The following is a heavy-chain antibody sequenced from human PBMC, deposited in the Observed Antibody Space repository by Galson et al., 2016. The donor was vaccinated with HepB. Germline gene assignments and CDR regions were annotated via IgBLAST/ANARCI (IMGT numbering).Heavy chain of an antibody. CDR1: GFTFSSYS. V-gene: IGHV3-21*01. D-gene: IGHD6-19*01. J-gene: IGHJ2*01. CDR3: ASLFSAAVAGYWYFDL. Sequence: SLRLSCAASGFTFSSYSMNWVRQAPGKGLEWVSSISSSSSYIYYADSVKGRFTISRDNAKNSLYLQMNNLRAEDTAVYYCASLFSAAVAGYWYFDLWGRGTLVTVSS. CDR2: ISSSSSYI.